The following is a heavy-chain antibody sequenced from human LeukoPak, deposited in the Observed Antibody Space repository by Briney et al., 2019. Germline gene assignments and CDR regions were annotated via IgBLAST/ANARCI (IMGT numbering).Heavy chain of an antibody. CDR3: ARAWSRVDAFDI. J-gene: IGHJ3*02. CDR2: INQDGSEK. Sequence: GGSLRLSCAASGFTVSNYWMSWVRRAPGKGLEWVANINQDGSEKHYVDSVKGRFTISRDNAKSSLYLRMNSLRAEDTAIYFCARAWSRVDAFDIWGQGTTVTVSS. CDR1: GFTVSNYW. D-gene: IGHD2-8*02. V-gene: IGHV3-7*01.